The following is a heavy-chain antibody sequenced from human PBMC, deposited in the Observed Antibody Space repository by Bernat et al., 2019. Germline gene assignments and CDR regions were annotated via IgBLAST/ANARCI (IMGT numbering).Heavy chain of an antibody. CDR1: GITFSLFS. Sequence: EVQLVESGGGLVQPGGSLRLSCAASGITFSLFSMHWVRQVPGRGLVFVSGLTGDGSNTTYADSVKGRFTISRDNAKNTLYLQMNSLRAEDTAVYYCASLRCSADKCYDYWGQGTLVTVSS. V-gene: IGHV3-74*01. J-gene: IGHJ4*02. CDR3: ASLRCSADKCYDY. CDR2: LTGDGSNT. D-gene: IGHD2-8*01.